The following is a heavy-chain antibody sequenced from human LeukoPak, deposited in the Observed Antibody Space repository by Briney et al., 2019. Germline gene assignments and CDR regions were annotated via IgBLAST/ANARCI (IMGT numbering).Heavy chain of an antibody. V-gene: IGHV4-61*02. CDR2: IYTSGST. J-gene: IGHJ4*02. CDR3: AGDIGGSSGWYNYFDY. D-gene: IGHD6-19*01. Sequence: SQTLSLTCTVSGGSISSGSYYWSWIRQPAGKGLEWIGRIYTSGSTNYNPSLKSRVTISVDTSKNQFSLKLSSVTAADTAVYYCAGDIGGSSGWYNYFDYWGQGTLVTVSS. CDR1: GGSISSGSYY.